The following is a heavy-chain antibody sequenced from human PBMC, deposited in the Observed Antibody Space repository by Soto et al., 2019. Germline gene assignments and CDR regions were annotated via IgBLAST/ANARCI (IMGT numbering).Heavy chain of an antibody. CDR2: ISGSGGYT. CDR3: AKRFRGVLLNPEVD. Sequence: EVQLLESGGDLVQPGGSLRLSCAASGLTFSSYAMSWVRQAPGKGLEWVAVISGSGGYTDYADSVKGRFTIFRDNSKNTLFLQMNSLRAEDTALYYCAKRFRGVLLNPEVDWGQGTLVTVSS. V-gene: IGHV3-23*01. J-gene: IGHJ4*02. CDR1: GLTFSSYA. D-gene: IGHD3-10*01.